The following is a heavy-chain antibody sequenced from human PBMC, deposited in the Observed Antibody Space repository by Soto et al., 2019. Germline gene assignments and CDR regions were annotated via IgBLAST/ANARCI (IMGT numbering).Heavy chain of an antibody. CDR2: IMGTGGKT. J-gene: IGHJ4*02. Sequence: EVQLLESGGGLVQPGGSLTLSCAASGFSFSSYPMNWVRQAPGKGLESVAVIMGTGGKTYYADSVQGRFTISRADSNSTVFLQMNSLRADDTATYYCAKGGDNWYFDYRGQGTLVTVTS. CDR3: AKGGDNWYFDY. D-gene: IGHD1-20*01. V-gene: IGHV3-23*01. CDR1: GFSFSSYP.